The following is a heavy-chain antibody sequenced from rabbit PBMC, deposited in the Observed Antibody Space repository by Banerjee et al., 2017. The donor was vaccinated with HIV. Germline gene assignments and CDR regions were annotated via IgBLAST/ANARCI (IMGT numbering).Heavy chain of an antibody. Sequence: WIGCIGTGSGSTWYASWANGRFTISRSTSLNTVDLKMTSLTAADTATYFCARDTGAWGDFSLWGQGTLVTVS. CDR2: IGTGSGST. CDR3: ARDTGAWGDFSL. J-gene: IGHJ3*01. D-gene: IGHD4-1*01. V-gene: IGHV1S43*01.